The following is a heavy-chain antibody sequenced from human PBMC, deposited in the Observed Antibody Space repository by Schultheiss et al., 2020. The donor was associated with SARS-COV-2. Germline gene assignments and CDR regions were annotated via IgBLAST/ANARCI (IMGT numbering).Heavy chain of an antibody. V-gene: IGHV4-39*07. D-gene: IGHD6-13*01. Sequence: SKTLSLTCTVSGGSISSGGYYWSWIRQPPGKGLEWIGSIYYSGSTYYNPSLKSRVTISVDTSKNQFSLKLSSVTAADTAVYYCARDLGSSRRGWFDPWGQGTLVTVSS. CDR2: IYYSGST. J-gene: IGHJ5*02. CDR3: ARDLGSSRRGWFDP. CDR1: GGSISSGGYY.